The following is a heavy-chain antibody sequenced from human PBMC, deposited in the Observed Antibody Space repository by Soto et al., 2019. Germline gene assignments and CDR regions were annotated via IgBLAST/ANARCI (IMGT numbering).Heavy chain of an antibody. CDR3: ARDFIVGAPDYFDY. CDR2: ISYDGRVK. V-gene: IGHV3-30*04. D-gene: IGHD1-26*01. Sequence: QVQLVESGGGVVQPGRSLSLSCAASGFTFSDYPMHWVRQAPGKGLEWVAVISYDGRVKYYVDSVKGRFTISRDDSKNTLYLQMNSLRVDDTAVYYCARDFIVGAPDYFDYLGQGTLVTVSS. CDR1: GFTFSDYP. J-gene: IGHJ4*02.